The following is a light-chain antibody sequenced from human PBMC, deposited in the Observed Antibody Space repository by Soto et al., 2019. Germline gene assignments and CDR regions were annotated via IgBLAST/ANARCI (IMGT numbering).Light chain of an antibody. CDR2: VAS. V-gene: IGKV3-20*01. CDR3: QQHGDSLT. CDR1: HTVNSNY. J-gene: IGKJ4*01. Sequence: ETVLTQSPGTLSLSPGERATLSCRASHTVNSNYLGWYQQKPGQAPRLLMDVASSRATGIPDRFSGSGSGTDFTLTISRLEPEDFAAYYCQQHGDSLTFGGGTKVDIK.